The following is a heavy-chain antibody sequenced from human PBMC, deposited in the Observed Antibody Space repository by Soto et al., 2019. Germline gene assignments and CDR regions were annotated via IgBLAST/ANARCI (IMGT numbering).Heavy chain of an antibody. V-gene: IGHV3-9*01. CDR1: GFTFDDYA. Sequence: EVQLVESGGGLVQPGRSLRLSCAASGFTFDDYAMHWVRRVPGKGLEWVSSISWNSNIIGYADSVKGRFTISRDNAKNSLSLQMNSLRPEDTALYYCAKGGPDGFCSGGRCYFYYWGQGTLVTVSS. CDR3: AKGGPDGFCSGGRCYFYY. D-gene: IGHD2-15*01. J-gene: IGHJ4*02. CDR2: ISWNSNII.